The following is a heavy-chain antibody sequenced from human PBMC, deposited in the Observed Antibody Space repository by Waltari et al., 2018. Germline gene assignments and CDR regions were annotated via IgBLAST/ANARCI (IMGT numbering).Heavy chain of an antibody. CDR3: ATLQSWNYVSY. J-gene: IGHJ4*02. Sequence: QVQLVESGGGVVQPGRSLRLSCAASGFTFSSYGLPWVRQAPGKGLEWVAVISYDGSNKYYADSVKGRFTISRDNSKNTLYLQMNSLRAEDTAVYYCATLQSWNYVSYWGQGTLVTVSS. V-gene: IGHV3-30*03. CDR2: ISYDGSNK. D-gene: IGHD1-7*01. CDR1: GFTFSSYG.